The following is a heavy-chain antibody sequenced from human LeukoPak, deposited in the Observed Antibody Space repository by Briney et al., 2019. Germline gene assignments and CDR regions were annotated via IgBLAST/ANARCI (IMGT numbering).Heavy chain of an antibody. J-gene: IGHJ4*02. V-gene: IGHV3-21*01. CDR3: ARKGAQGSSWPLDY. CDR2: ISSSSSYI. Sequence: GGSLRLSCAASGFTFSSYSMNWVRQAPGKGLEWVSSISSSSSYIYYADSVKGRFTISRDSAKNSLYLQMNSLRAEDTAVYYCARKGAQGSSWPLDYWGQRTLVTVSS. D-gene: IGHD6-13*01. CDR1: GFTFSSYS.